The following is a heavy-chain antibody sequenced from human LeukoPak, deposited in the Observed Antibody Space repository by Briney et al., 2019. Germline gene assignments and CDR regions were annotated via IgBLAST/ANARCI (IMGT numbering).Heavy chain of an antibody. CDR1: GYSFTSYW. Sequence: GESLKISCKGSGYSFTSYWIGWVRQMPGKGLEWMGIIYPGDSDTRYSPSFQGQVTISADKSISTAYLQWSSLKASDTAMYYCARLTSGGSGSPDAFDIWGQGTMVTVSS. D-gene: IGHD3-10*01. CDR3: ARLTSGGSGSPDAFDI. J-gene: IGHJ3*02. V-gene: IGHV5-51*01. CDR2: IYPGDSDT.